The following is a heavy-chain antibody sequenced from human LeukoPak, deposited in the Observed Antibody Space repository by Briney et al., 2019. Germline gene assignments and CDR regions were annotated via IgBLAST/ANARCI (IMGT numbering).Heavy chain of an antibody. V-gene: IGHV3-23*01. J-gene: IGHJ4*01. Sequence: GGSLRLSCAVSGITLSNYGMSWVRQAPGKGLEWVAGISGSGGSTHYADSVKGRFTISRDSRKSTLYLQLTSLRAEDTAVYFCAKRGVVIRVILVGFHKEAYYFDSWGQEPWSPSPQ. D-gene: IGHD3-10*01. CDR2: ISGSGGST. CDR1: GITLSNYG. CDR3: AKRGVVIRVILVGFHKEAYYFDS.